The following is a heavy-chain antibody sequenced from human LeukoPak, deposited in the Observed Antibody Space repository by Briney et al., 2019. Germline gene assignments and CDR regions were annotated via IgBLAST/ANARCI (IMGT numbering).Heavy chain of an antibody. D-gene: IGHD1-20*01. Sequence: GGSLRLSCAASGFTVSSNYMSWVRQAPGKGLEWVSVIYSGGSTYYADSVKGRFTISRDNSKNTLYLQMNSLRAEDTAVYYCARDGWPGWYNGNDGVFDIGGKGKMVTVS. CDR1: GFTVSSNY. J-gene: IGHJ3*02. CDR3: ARDGWPGWYNGNDGVFDI. V-gene: IGHV3-53*01. CDR2: IYSGGST.